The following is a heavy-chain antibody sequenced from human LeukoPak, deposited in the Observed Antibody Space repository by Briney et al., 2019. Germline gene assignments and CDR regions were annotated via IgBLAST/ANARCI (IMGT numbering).Heavy chain of an antibody. CDR3: ARSPRDGYHDAFDV. Sequence: VESLKISCKGSGYSFTNYGITWVRQMPGKGLEWMGIIYPADSETRYSPSVQGQVTTSADKSLSTAYMQWSSLKASDTAMYCCARSPRDGYHDAFDVWGQGTMVSVSS. D-gene: IGHD5-24*01. CDR1: GYSFTNYG. V-gene: IGHV5-51*01. CDR2: IYPADSET. J-gene: IGHJ3*01.